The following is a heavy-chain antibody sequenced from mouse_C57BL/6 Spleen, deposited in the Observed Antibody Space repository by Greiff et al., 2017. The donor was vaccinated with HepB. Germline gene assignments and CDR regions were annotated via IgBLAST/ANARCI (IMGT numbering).Heavy chain of an antibody. Sequence: EVQLQQSGPVLVKPGASVKMSCKASGYTFTDYYMNWVKQSHGKSLEWIGVINPYNGGTSYNQKFKGKATLTVNKSSSTAYMELNSLTSEDSAVYYCASGLLRPYFDVWGTGTTVTVSS. J-gene: IGHJ1*03. CDR3: ASGLLRPYFDV. D-gene: IGHD1-2*01. CDR1: GYTFTDYY. V-gene: IGHV1-19*01. CDR2: INPYNGGT.